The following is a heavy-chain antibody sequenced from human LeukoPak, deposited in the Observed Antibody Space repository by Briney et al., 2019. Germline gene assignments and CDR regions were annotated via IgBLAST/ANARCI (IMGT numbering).Heavy chain of an antibody. CDR1: GGSLSGSY. CDR3: ARGNRRDSSGYYGY. D-gene: IGHD3-22*01. Sequence: SETLSLTCAVYGGSLSGSYWSWIRQPPGKGLEWIGEINHSGSTNYNPSLKSRVTISVDTSKNQFSLKLSSVTAADTAVYYCARGNRRDSSGYYGYWGQGTLVTVSS. V-gene: IGHV4-34*01. CDR2: INHSGST. J-gene: IGHJ4*02.